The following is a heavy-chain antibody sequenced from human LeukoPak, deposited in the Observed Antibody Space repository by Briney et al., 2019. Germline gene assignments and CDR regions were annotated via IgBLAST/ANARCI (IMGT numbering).Heavy chain of an antibody. Sequence: ASVKVSCTASGYTFTSYGISWVRQAPGRGLEWMGWISAYNGNTNYAQKLQGRVTMTTDTSTSTAYMELRSLRSDDTAVYYCARVPPGYSYLDYWGQGTLVTVSS. V-gene: IGHV1-18*01. D-gene: IGHD5-18*01. CDR2: ISAYNGNT. J-gene: IGHJ4*02. CDR1: GYTFTSYG. CDR3: ARVPPGYSYLDY.